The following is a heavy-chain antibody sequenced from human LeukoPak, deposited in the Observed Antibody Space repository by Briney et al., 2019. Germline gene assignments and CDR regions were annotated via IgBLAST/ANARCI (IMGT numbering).Heavy chain of an antibody. J-gene: IGHJ6*04. CDR2: IYPGDSTT. Sequence: GESLKISCKGSGYSLATNWIGWVRQMPGKGLEWMGIIYPGDSTTRYSPSFQGQVTMSADKSINTAYLQWSSLKASDTAMYYCARLPPYYYAMDVWGKGTTVTVSS. V-gene: IGHV5-51*01. CDR3: ARLPPYYYAMDV. CDR1: GYSLATNW.